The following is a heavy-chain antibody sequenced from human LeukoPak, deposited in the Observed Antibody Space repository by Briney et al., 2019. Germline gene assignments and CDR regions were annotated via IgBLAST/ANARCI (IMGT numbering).Heavy chain of an antibody. CDR3: ARGADSNSWSPEYFNH. CDR1: GFTFSTYA. Sequence: PGGSLRLSCAASGFTFSTYALHWVRQAPGKGLEWVAVISYDGSNKYYADSVKGRFTISRDNSKNRLYLQMNSLRAADTAVYYCARGADSNSWSPEYFNHWGQGTLVSVSS. V-gene: IGHV3-30-3*01. CDR2: ISYDGSNK. D-gene: IGHD6-13*01. J-gene: IGHJ1*01.